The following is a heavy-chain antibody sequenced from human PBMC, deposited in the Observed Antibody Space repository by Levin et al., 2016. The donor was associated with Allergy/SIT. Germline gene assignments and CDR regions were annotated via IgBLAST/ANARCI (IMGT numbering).Heavy chain of an antibody. CDR1: GGSISSYY. V-gene: IGHV4-59*13. CDR2: ISYSGNT. CDR3: ARGLRLGELSSPIDY. Sequence: SETLSLTCTVSGGSISSYYWSWFRQPPGKALEWIGCISYSGNTNYNPALKSPVTISLDTSKNQFSLKLSSVTAADTAVYYCARGLRLGELSSPIDYWGQGTLVTVSS. D-gene: IGHD3-16*02. J-gene: IGHJ4*02.